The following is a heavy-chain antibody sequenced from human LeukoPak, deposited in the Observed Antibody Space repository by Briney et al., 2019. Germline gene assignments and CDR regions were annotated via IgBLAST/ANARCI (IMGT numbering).Heavy chain of an antibody. CDR1: GFTLSTYT. D-gene: IGHD3-10*01. V-gene: IGHV3-21*01. J-gene: IGHJ4*02. Sequence: GGSLRLSCVASGFTLSTYTMHWVRQAPGKGLEWVSSTGSTGASIYYADSVKGRFTISRDNAKNSLYLQMNTLRAEDTAVYYCARLDPLFYGSGMDYWGQGTRVTVSS. CDR3: ARLDPLFYGSGMDY. CDR2: TGSTGASI.